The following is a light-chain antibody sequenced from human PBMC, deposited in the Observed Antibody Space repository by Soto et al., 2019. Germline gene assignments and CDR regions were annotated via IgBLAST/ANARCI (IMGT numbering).Light chain of an antibody. CDR2: RAS. J-gene: IGKJ4*01. CDR3: QQGKDFPLT. V-gene: IGKV1-12*01. Sequence: DIQMTQSPSSVSASVGDRVTITCRASQDINIWLAWYQQKPGLAPNLVIYRASRLIGGVPSRFSGSGSGTDFTLTIRSLQPEDLATYYCQQGKDFPLTFGGGTKVEIK. CDR1: QDINIW.